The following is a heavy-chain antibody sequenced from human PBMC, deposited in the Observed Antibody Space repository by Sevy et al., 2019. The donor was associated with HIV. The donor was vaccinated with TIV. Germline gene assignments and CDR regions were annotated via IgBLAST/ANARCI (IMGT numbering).Heavy chain of an antibody. V-gene: IGHV4-39*01. CDR1: GGSISSSSYY. Sequence: SETLSLTCTVSGGSISSSSYYWGWIRQPPGKGLEWIGSIYYGGSTYYNPSLRSRVTISVDTSKNQFSLKLSSVTAAETAVYYCARHISRDFWSQSYYYGMDVWGQGTTVTVSS. J-gene: IGHJ6*02. CDR2: IYYGGST. D-gene: IGHD3-3*01. CDR3: ARHISRDFWSQSYYYGMDV.